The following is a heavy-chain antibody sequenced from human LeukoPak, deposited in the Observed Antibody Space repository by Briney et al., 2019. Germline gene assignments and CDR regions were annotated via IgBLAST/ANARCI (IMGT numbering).Heavy chain of an antibody. CDR2: IKQDGSEK. CDR1: GFTFSSYG. CDR3: ARHIRGRFDY. V-gene: IGHV3-7*01. D-gene: IGHD2-21*01. Sequence: GGSLRLSCAASGFTFSSYGMSWVRQAPGKGLEWVANIKQDGSEKYYVDSVKGRFTISRDNAKNSLYLQMNSLRAEDTAVYYCARHIRGRFDYWGQGTLVTVSS. J-gene: IGHJ4*02.